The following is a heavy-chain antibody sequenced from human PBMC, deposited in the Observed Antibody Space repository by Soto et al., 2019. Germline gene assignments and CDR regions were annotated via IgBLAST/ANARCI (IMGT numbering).Heavy chain of an antibody. CDR2: IYYSGST. CDR3: ARDGRFDSYYYGSGSKYNWFDP. V-gene: IGHV4-31*03. J-gene: IGHJ5*02. CDR1: GGSISSGGYY. D-gene: IGHD3-10*01. Sequence: QVQLQESGPGLVKPSQTLSLTCTVSGGSISSGGYYWSWIRQHPGKGLEWIGYIYYSGSTYYNPSLKSRVTISVDTSKNQFSLKLSSVTAADTAVYYCARDGRFDSYYYGSGSKYNWFDPWGQGTLVTVSS.